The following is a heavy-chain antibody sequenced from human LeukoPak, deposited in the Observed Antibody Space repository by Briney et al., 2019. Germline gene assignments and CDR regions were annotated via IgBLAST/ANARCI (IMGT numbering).Heavy chain of an antibody. V-gene: IGHV1-24*01. J-gene: IGHJ4*02. CDR3: AAGLLLEVYFDY. D-gene: IGHD3-22*01. CDR2: FDPEDGET. CDR1: GYTLTELS. Sequence: GASVKVSCKVSGYTLTELSMHWVRQAPGKGLEWMGGFDPEDGETIYAQKFQGRVTMTEDTSTDTAYMELSSLRSEDTAVYYCAAGLLLEVYFDYWGQGTLVTVSS.